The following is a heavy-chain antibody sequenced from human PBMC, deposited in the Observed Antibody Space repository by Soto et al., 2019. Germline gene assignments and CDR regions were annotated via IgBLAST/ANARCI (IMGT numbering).Heavy chain of an antibody. CDR1: GGSISSGGYS. Sequence: QLQLQESGSGLVKPSQTLSLTCAVSGGSISSGGYSWSWIRQPPGNGLEWIGYIYHSGSTYYNPASKSRATISIDTSKHQFSPKLSSVTAAHTAVYYCARVPGPWGQGTLVTVSS. CDR3: ARVPGP. CDR2: IYHSGST. V-gene: IGHV4-30-2*01. J-gene: IGHJ5*02.